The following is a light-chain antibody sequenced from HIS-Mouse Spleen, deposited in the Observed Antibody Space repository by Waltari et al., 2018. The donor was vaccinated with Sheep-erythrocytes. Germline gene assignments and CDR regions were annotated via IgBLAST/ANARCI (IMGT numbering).Light chain of an antibody. V-gene: IGLV1-44*01. Sequence: QSVLTQPPSASGTPGQRVTISCSGSSSNIGSNTVNWYQQLPRTAPKLLIYSNNRRPSGGPDRFSGSKSATSASRAISGLQSEDEADYYCAAWDDSLNGPGVFGGGTKLTVL. J-gene: IGLJ3*02. CDR3: AAWDDSLNGPGV. CDR2: SNN. CDR1: SSNIGSNT.